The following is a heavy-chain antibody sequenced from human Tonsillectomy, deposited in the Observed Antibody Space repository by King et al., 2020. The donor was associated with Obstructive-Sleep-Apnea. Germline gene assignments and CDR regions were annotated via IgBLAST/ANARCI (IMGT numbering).Heavy chain of an antibody. CDR2: IYYSGST. Sequence: QLQESGPGLVKPSETLSLTCTVSGGSISSSSYYWGWIRQPPGKGLEWIGSIYYSGSTYYNPSLKSRVTISVDTSKNQFSLKLSSVTAADTAVYYCARKVLLWFGEFAYNWFDPWGQGTLVTVSS. V-gene: IGHV4-39*07. CDR1: GGSISSSSYY. J-gene: IGHJ5*02. CDR3: ARKVLLWFGEFAYNWFDP. D-gene: IGHD3-10*01.